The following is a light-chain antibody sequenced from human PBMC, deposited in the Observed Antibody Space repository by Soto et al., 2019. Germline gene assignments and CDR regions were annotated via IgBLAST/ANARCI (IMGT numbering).Light chain of an antibody. V-gene: IGLV2-23*01. CDR2: EGS. J-gene: IGLJ1*01. CDR3: CSYAGSSTFV. Sequence: QSALTQPASVSGSPGQSITISCTGTSSDVGSYNLVSWYQQHPGKAPKLMIYEGSKRPSGVSNRFSGSKSGNTASLTISGLQDDDEADYYCCSYAGSSTFVFGTGTKVTVL. CDR1: SSDVGSYNL.